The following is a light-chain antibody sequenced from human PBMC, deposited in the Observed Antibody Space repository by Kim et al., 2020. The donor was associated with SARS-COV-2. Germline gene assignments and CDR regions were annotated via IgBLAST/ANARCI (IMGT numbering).Light chain of an antibody. V-gene: IGLV4-69*01. CDR2: LNSDGSH. J-gene: IGLJ3*02. Sequence: ASVKLTCTLSSGHSSNAIAWHQQQAEKGPRFLMKLNSDGSHNKGDGIPDRFSGSSSGAERYLSISSLQSEDEADYYCQTWGTGIWVFGGGTQLTV. CDR1: SGHSSNA. CDR3: QTWGTGIWV.